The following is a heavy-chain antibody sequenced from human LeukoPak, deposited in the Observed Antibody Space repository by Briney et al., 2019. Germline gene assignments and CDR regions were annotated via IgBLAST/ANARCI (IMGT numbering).Heavy chain of an antibody. V-gene: IGHV4-59*01. CDR3: ASSGGDILTGSKWFDP. CDR1: GGSISSYY. J-gene: IGHJ5*02. Sequence: SETLSLTCTVSGGSISSYYWSWIRQPPGKGLEWIGYIYYSGSTNYNPSLKSRVTISVDTSKNQFSLKLSSVTAADTAVYYCASSGGDILTGSKWFDPWGQGTLVTVSS. CDR2: IYYSGST. D-gene: IGHD3-9*01.